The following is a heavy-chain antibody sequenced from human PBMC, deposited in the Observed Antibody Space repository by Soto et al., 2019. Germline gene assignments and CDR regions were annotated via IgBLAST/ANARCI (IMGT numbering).Heavy chain of an antibody. Sequence: PGGSLRLSCAPSGFTSSSYGMHWVRQAPGKGLEWVAVISHDGSNKYYADSVKGRFTISRYNSKNTLYLQMNSLRAEDTAVYYCANALSSLTDYYWGQGTLVTVSS. J-gene: IGHJ4*02. CDR1: GFTSSSYG. CDR2: ISHDGSNK. V-gene: IGHV3-30*18. D-gene: IGHD3-16*02. CDR3: ANALSSLTDYY.